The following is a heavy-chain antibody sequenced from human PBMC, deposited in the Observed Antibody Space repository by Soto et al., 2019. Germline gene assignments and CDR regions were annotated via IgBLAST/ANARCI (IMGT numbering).Heavy chain of an antibody. V-gene: IGHV1-2*02. Sequence: ASVKVSCKASGYTFTGYYMHWVRQAPGQGLEWMGWINPNSGGTNYAQKFQGRVTMTRDTSISTAYMEVSRLRSDDTAVYYCARIYVSIAAAVSHCGYWGQGTLVTVSS. CDR2: INPNSGGT. J-gene: IGHJ4*02. D-gene: IGHD6-13*01. CDR1: GYTFTGYY. CDR3: ARIYVSIAAAVSHCGY.